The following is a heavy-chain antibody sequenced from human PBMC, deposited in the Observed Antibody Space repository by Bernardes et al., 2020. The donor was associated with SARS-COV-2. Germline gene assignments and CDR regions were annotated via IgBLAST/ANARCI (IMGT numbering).Heavy chain of an antibody. J-gene: IGHJ3*02. D-gene: IGHD4-17*01. V-gene: IGHV3-66*01. CDR1: GFTVSSNY. CDR3: ARFDGDYVGDAFDI. CDR2: IYSGGST. Sequence: SLILSCAASGFTVSSNYMSWVRQAPGQGLEWVSVIYSGGSTYYADSVKGRFTISRDNSKNTLYLQMNSLRAEDTAVYYCARFDGDYVGDAFDIWGQGTMVTVSS.